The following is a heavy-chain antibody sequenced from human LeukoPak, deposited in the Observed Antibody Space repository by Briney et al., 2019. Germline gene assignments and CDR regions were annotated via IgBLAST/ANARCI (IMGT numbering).Heavy chain of an antibody. J-gene: IGHJ4*02. CDR3: VKDYSTIAAAANPLFDY. CDR1: GFTFSSYA. Sequence: PTGGSLRLSCAASGFTFSSYAVPWVRQAPGRGLEWVSGITGSGDTTFYANCVKGRFTISRDNSKNTLYLQMHSLRAEDTAVYYCVKDYSTIAAAANPLFDYWGQGALVTVSS. V-gene: IGHV3-23*01. CDR2: ITGSGDTT. D-gene: IGHD6-13*01.